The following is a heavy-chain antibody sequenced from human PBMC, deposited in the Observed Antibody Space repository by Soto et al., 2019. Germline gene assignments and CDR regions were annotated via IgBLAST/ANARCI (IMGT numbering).Heavy chain of an antibody. Sequence: QAQLQESGPGLVRPSQTLSLTCSVSGASIYNGGYFWSWIRQSPGKGLEWIGHIHNSGSTYNNPSLKSRVTISAATSMNQFSLALTSATAADTAMYYCARGPTTDKVDSWGQGILVTVSS. V-gene: IGHV4-30-4*01. J-gene: IGHJ4*02. CDR1: GASIYNGGYF. CDR2: IHNSGST. CDR3: ARGPTTDKVDS.